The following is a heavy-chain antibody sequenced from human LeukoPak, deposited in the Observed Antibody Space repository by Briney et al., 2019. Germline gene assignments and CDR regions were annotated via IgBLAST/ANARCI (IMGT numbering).Heavy chain of an antibody. Sequence: GGPLGFPWAALGFPFNKNWVHGFRQAPGRGLWGSSRISFDAATTSYADSVKGRFTISRDNVKNTVSLQMNSLRAEDTAIYYCARGASSGHYVSGDYWGQGTLVTVSA. CDR2: ISFDAATT. CDR1: GFPFNKNW. V-gene: IGHV3-74*01. CDR3: ARGASSGHYVSGDY. J-gene: IGHJ4*02. D-gene: IGHD3-22*01.